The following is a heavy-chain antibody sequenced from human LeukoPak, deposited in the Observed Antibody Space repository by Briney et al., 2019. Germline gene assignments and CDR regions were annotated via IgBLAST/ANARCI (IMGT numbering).Heavy chain of an antibody. CDR3: ARQGCSSTSCVDY. CDR1: GDSINSLDL. D-gene: IGHD2-2*01. V-gene: IGHV4-59*11. CDR2: IYYSGST. J-gene: IGHJ4*02. Sequence: PSGTLSLTCTVSGDSINSLDLWSWIRQPPGKGLEWIGYIYYSGSTNYNPSLKSRVTISVDTSKNQFSLKLSSVTAADTAVYYCARQGCSSTSCVDYWGQGTLVTVSS.